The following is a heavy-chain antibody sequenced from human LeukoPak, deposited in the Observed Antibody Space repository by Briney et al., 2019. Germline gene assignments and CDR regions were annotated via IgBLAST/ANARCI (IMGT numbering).Heavy chain of an antibody. D-gene: IGHD3-16*01. Sequence: GGSLTLSCATSGFTFSSSWMKWVRQAPGKGLESVAVIKEDGSETYYVDSVKGRFAISRDNAKNSLYLQMNNVRAEDTAVYFCAANTQSGYWGQGALVTVSS. J-gene: IGHJ4*02. CDR2: IKEDGSET. CDR3: AANTQSGY. V-gene: IGHV3-7*05. CDR1: GFTFSSSW.